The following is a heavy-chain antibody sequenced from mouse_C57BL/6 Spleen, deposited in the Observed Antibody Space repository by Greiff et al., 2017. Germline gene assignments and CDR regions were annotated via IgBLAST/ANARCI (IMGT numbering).Heavy chain of an antibody. CDR1: GYTFTDYE. CDR3: TRCAYYSNTPYAMDY. D-gene: IGHD2-5*01. Sequence: QVQLKQSGAELVRPGASVTLSCKASGYTFTDYEMHWVKQTPVHGLEWIGAIDPETGGPAYNPTFKGKAILTADKSSSAAYMELRSLTSEDSAVYYCTRCAYYSNTPYAMDYWGQGTTVTVSS. V-gene: IGHV1-15*01. J-gene: IGHJ4*01. CDR2: IDPETGGP.